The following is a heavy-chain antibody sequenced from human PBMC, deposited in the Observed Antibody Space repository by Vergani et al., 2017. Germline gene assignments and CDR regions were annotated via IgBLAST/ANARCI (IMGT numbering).Heavy chain of an antibody. V-gene: IGHV4-31*03. CDR3: ARRSYMPAPPTYYSFDF. Sequence: QVHLQESGPGLVKPSETLSLSCTVSGGSISTGGYYWTWIRQRPGKALEGIGFVYDSGNTYYNPSLEGRVSISADTSKNQFSLKLNFVTAADTAVYYCARRSYMPAPPTYYSFDFWGRGTLVTVSS. CDR2: VYDSGNT. D-gene: IGHD2-2*01. J-gene: IGHJ4*02. CDR1: GGSISTGGYY.